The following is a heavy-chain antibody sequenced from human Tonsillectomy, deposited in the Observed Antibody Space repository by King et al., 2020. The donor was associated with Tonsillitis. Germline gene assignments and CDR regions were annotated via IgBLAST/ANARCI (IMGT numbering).Heavy chain of an antibody. Sequence: VQLVESGAEVKKPGASVKVSCKASGYTFTSYGISWVRQAPGQGLEWMGWISAYNGNTNSAQKLQGTVTMTTATSTSTAYMELRSLRSAATAVYSCASDYAGVLEGLSFAEYSNDAFYIWGQGKLVTVSS. D-gene: IGHD3-16*02. CDR1: GYTFTSYG. CDR2: ISAYNGNT. J-gene: IGHJ3*02. CDR3: ASDYAGVLEGLSFAEYSNDAFYI. V-gene: IGHV1-18*04.